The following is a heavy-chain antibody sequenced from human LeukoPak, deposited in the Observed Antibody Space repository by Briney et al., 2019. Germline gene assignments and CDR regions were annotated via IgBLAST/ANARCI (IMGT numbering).Heavy chain of an antibody. Sequence: ASVKVSCKASGYTFTSYYMHWVRQAPGQGLEWMGIINPSGGSTSYAQKFQGRVTMTRDTSTSTVYMELSSLRSEDTAVYYRARQYYDSSGYLTFDYWGQGTLVTVSS. CDR2: INPSGGST. J-gene: IGHJ4*02. V-gene: IGHV1-46*03. CDR3: ARQYYDSSGYLTFDY. D-gene: IGHD3-22*01. CDR1: GYTFTSYY.